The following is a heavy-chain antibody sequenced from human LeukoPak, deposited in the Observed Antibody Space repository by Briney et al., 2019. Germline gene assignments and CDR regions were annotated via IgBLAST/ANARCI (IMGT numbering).Heavy chain of an antibody. Sequence: NPSETLSLTCTVSGGSISSSSYYWGWIRQPPGKGLEWIGSIYYSGSTYYNPSLKSRVTISVDTSKNQFSLKLSSVTAADTAVYYCARDVPLYYDILTGYPHPYFDYWGQGTLVTVSS. J-gene: IGHJ4*02. D-gene: IGHD3-9*01. CDR3: ARDVPLYYDILTGYPHPYFDY. V-gene: IGHV4-39*07. CDR2: IYYSGST. CDR1: GGSISSSSYY.